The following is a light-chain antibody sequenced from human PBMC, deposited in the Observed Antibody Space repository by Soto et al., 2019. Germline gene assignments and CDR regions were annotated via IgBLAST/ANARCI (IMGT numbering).Light chain of an antibody. J-gene: IGKJ5*01. CDR1: QTISRW. CDR2: DAS. CDR3: QQYENLPT. Sequence: DIQLTQSPSTLSASVGDRVTITCRASQTISRWLAWYQQKPGKAPKLLIYDASNLEAGVPSRFRGSGSGTDFTFTISRLQPEDIATYYCQQYENLPTFGQGTRLEIK. V-gene: IGKV1-33*01.